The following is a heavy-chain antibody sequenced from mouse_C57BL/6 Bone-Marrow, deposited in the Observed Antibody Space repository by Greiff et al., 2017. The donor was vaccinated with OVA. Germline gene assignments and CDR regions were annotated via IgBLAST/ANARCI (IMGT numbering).Heavy chain of an antibody. CDR1: GYTFTDYY. D-gene: IGHD2-4*01. V-gene: IGHV1-26*01. CDR2: INPNNGGT. J-gene: IGHJ4*01. Sequence: EVKLQQSGPELVKPGASVKISCKASGYTFTDYYMNWVKQSHGKSLEWIGDINPNNGGTSYNQKFKGKATLTVDKSSSTAYMELRSLTSEDSAVYYCARGWDDYDYYAMDYWGQGTSVTVSS. CDR3: ARGWDDYDYYAMDY.